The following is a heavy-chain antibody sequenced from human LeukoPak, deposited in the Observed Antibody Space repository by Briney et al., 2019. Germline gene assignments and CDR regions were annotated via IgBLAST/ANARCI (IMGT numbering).Heavy chain of an antibody. V-gene: IGHV4-30-4*01. CDR3: ARGGDFWSGYHFDY. J-gene: IGHJ4*02. Sequence: SQSLSLTCTVSGGSISSGDYYWSWIRQPPGKGLEWIGYIYYSGSTYYNPSLKSRVTISVDTSKNQFSLKLSSVTAADTAVYYCARGGDFWSGYHFDYWGQGTLVTVSS. D-gene: IGHD3-3*01. CDR2: IYYSGST. CDR1: GGSISSGDYY.